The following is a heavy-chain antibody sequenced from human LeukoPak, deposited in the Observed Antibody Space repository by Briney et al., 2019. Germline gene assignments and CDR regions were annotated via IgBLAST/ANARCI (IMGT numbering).Heavy chain of an antibody. CDR1: GGTFISYA. V-gene: IGHV1-69*01. J-gene: IGHJ5*02. Sequence: SVKVSCKASGGTFISYAISWVRQAPGQGLEWMGGIIPIFGTANYAQKFQGRVTITADESTSTAYMELSSLRSEDTAVYYCARAMLGQLVEFNWFDPWGQGTLVTVSS. CDR2: IIPIFGTA. D-gene: IGHD6-13*01. CDR3: ARAMLGQLVEFNWFDP.